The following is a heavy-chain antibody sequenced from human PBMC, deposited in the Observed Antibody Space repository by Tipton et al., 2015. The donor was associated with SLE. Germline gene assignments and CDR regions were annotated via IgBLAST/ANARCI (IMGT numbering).Heavy chain of an antibody. V-gene: IGHV4-34*01. J-gene: IGHJ2*01. CDR2: ISQSGST. D-gene: IGHD4-23*01. CDR1: GGSFSGYY. Sequence: TLSLTCAVYGGSFSGYYWSWIRQPPGKGLEWIGEISQSGSTNYNPSFKSRVTVSIDTSKNQFSLRLTSVTAADTAVYYCARPRGYSLSNWSFDLWGRGTLVTVSS. CDR3: ARPRGYSLSNWSFDL.